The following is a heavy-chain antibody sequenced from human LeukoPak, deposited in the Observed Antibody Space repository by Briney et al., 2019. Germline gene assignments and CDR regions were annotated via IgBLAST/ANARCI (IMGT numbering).Heavy chain of an antibody. Sequence: GGSLRLSCAASGFTFSSYAMSWVRQAPGKGLERVSTISGSGSITYYADSVKGRFTISRDNSRNTLYLQMNSLRADDTAVYYCARAGNYYGDYDFWGQGTLVTVSS. CDR2: ISGSGSIT. D-gene: IGHD4-17*01. J-gene: IGHJ4*02. CDR3: ARAGNYYGDYDF. V-gene: IGHV3-23*01. CDR1: GFTFSSYA.